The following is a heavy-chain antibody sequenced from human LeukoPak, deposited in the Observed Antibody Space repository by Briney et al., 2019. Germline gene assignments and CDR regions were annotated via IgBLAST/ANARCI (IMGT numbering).Heavy chain of an antibody. CDR1: GYTFTSYD. D-gene: IGHD1-26*01. J-gene: IGHJ5*02. Sequence: ASVKVSCKASGYTFTSYDINWVRQATGQGLEWMGWMNPNSGNTGYAQKFQGRVTMARNTSISTAYMELSRLRSDDTAVYYCAYSGSYYWFDPWGQGTLVTVSS. CDR3: AYSGSYYWFDP. V-gene: IGHV1-8*01. CDR2: MNPNSGNT.